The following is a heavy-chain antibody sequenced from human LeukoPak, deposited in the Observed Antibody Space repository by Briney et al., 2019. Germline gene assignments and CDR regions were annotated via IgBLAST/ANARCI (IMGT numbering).Heavy chain of an antibody. CDR3: ARDLGYCSGGICYAPADFPRADNWFDP. CDR2: IYTSGST. CDR1: GGSISSYY. J-gene: IGHJ5*02. Sequence: PSETLSLTCTVSGGSISSYYWSWIRQPAGKGLEWIGRIYTSGSTNYNPSLKSRLTISVDTSKNQSSLKLSSVTAADMAVYYCARDLGYCSGGICYAPADFPRADNWFDPWGQGTMVTVSS. D-gene: IGHD2-15*01. V-gene: IGHV4-4*07.